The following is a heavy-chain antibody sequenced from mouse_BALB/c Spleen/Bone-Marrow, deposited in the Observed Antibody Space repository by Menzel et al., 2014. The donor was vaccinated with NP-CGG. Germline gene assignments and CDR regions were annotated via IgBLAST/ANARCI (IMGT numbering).Heavy chain of an antibody. CDR1: GFTSIDYY. Sequence: EVKLMESGGGLVQPGGSLRLSCEASGFTSIDYYMTWVRQPPGKAFEWLGFIRNRANGYTTEYSASVKGRFTISRDISQSNFYLQMNTLRAEDSATYYCARETGYAYGSFAMDYWGQGTPVTISS. V-gene: IGHV7-3*02. CDR2: IRNRANGYTT. D-gene: IGHD1-1*02. J-gene: IGHJ4*01. CDR3: ARETGYAYGSFAMDY.